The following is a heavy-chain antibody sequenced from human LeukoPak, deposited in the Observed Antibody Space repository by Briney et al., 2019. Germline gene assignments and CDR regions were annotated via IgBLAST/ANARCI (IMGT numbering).Heavy chain of an antibody. J-gene: IGHJ4*02. Sequence: PGGSLRLSCAASGFTFSSYWMHRVRQAPGKGLVWVSRINSDGSSTSYADSVKGRFTISRDNAKNTLYLQMNSLRAEDTAVYYCARLKEGSGSYRYWGQGTLVTVSS. CDR1: GFTFSSYW. V-gene: IGHV3-74*01. CDR2: INSDGSST. D-gene: IGHD3-10*01. CDR3: ARLKEGSGSYRY.